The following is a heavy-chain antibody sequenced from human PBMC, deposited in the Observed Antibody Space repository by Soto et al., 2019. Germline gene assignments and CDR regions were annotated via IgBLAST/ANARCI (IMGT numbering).Heavy chain of an antibody. V-gene: IGHV1-69*01. CDR2: IIPIFGTA. D-gene: IGHD3-22*01. CDR3: ARGYYYDSSGYYSNAYYFDY. J-gene: IGHJ4*02. Sequence: QVQLVQSGAEVKKPGSSVKVSCKASGGTFSSYAISWVRQAPGQGLEWMEGIIPIFGTANYAQKFQGRVTITADESTSTAYMELSSLRSEDTAVYYCARGYYYDSSGYYSNAYYFDYWGQGTLVTVSS. CDR1: GGTFSSYA.